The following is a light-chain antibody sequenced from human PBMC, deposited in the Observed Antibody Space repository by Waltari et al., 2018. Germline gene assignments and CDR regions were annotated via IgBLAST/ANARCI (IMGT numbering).Light chain of an antibody. CDR3: CSYAGSSNVV. V-gene: IGLV2-23*02. Sequence: QSALTQPTYVSGSPGTPINIARTGTSRDVGSSNLVSWYQQRPGKAPKLMIYEVSKRPSGVSNRFSGSKSGNTASLTISGLQAEDEADYYCCSYAGSSNVVFGGGTKLTVL. CDR1: SRDVGSSNL. J-gene: IGLJ2*01. CDR2: EVS.